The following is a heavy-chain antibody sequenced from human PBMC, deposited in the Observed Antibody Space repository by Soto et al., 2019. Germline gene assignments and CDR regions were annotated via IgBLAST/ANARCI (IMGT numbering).Heavy chain of an antibody. CDR3: ARAPGFYDSSGYRFDY. CDR2: IYDSVNT. CDR1: GDSLSSGGHY. V-gene: IGHV4-31*03. D-gene: IGHD3-22*01. J-gene: IGHJ4*02. Sequence: PSETLSLTCTVSGDSLSSGGHYWSWIRQHPGKGLEWIGHIYDSVNTYYSPSLRSRVTISADMSKNQFSLNLRSVTAADTAVYYCARAPGFYDSSGYRFDYWGQGTLVTVSS.